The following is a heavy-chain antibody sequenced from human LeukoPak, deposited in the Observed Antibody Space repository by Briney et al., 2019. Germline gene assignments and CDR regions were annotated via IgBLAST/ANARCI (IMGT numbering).Heavy chain of an antibody. V-gene: IGHV1-8*01. CDR3: ARDADSTYYYGSGRPD. J-gene: IGHJ4*02. CDR2: MNPNSGNT. D-gene: IGHD3-10*01. CDR1: GYTFTSYD. Sequence: GASVKVSCKASGYTFTSYDINWVRQATGQGLEWMGWMNPNSGNTGYAQKFQGRVTMTRNTSISTAYMELSSLRSEDTAVYYCARDADSTYYYGSGRPDWGQGTLVTVSS.